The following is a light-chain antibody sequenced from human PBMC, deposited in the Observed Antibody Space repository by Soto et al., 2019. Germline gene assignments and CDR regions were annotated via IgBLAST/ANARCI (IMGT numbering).Light chain of an antibody. V-gene: IGLV1-44*01. CDR1: SSNIGSNT. CDR3: AAWDDRLNGRV. J-gene: IGLJ3*02. CDR2: KSN. Sequence: QSVLTQPPSASATPGQRVTISCSGSSSNIGSNTVNWYQQLPGTAPKLLIYKSNQRPSGVPDRFSGSKSGTSASLAISGLQSEDEADSYCAAWDDRLNGRVFGGGTKLTVL.